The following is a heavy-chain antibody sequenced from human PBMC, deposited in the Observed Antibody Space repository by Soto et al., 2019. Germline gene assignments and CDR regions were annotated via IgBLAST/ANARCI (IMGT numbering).Heavy chain of an antibody. CDR2: VHPNSGGT. D-gene: IGHD2-15*01. V-gene: IGHV1-2*02. CDR3: AKELQSCRGV. CDR1: GYTFSVYH. Sequence: ASVKVSCKASGYTFSVYHMHWVRQAPGQGLEWMGWVHPNSGGTNYAQSFEGRVTMTRDTSINTAYMELSRLTSDDTAVYYCAKELQSCRGVWGQGTTVTVSS. J-gene: IGHJ6*02.